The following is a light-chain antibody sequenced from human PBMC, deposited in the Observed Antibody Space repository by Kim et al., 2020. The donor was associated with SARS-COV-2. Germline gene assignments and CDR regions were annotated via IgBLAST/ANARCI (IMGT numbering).Light chain of an antibody. Sequence: GQTSPVDCTVTSSDVGYYTSVSCYQQHPGKAPKLIIYDVSERASGVSNRFSGSQSGNTASLTISGLRAEDEAGYYCSSHTTSSTYVFGSGTKVTVL. V-gene: IGLV2-14*04. CDR3: SSHTTSSTYV. CDR2: DVS. J-gene: IGLJ1*01. CDR1: SSDVGYYTS.